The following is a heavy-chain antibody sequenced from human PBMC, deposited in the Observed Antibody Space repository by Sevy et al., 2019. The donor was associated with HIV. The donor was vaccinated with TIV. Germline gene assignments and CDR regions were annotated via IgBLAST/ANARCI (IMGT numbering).Heavy chain of an antibody. D-gene: IGHD2-2*01. Sequence: GGSLRLSCAASGFTFSSYWMSWVRQAPGKGLEWVANIKQDGSEKYYVDSVKGRFTISRDNAKNSLYLQMNSLRAEDTAVYYCARDTPPPFVVPAAKLYYGMDVWGQGTTVTVSS. CDR1: GFTFSSYW. CDR2: IKQDGSEK. CDR3: ARDTPPPFVVPAAKLYYGMDV. V-gene: IGHV3-7*03. J-gene: IGHJ6*02.